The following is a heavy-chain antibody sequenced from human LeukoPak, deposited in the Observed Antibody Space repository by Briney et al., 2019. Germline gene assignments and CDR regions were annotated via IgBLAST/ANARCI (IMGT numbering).Heavy chain of an antibody. D-gene: IGHD2-21*02. CDR2: ISGSNSYI. J-gene: IGHJ6*02. CDR1: GFTFSSYT. CDR3: ARVDIVVVTASSYYGMDV. Sequence: PGGSLRLSCAASGFTFSSYTMHWIRQAPGKGLEWVSSISGSNSYIFYADSVKGRFTVSRDNAKDSLYLQMNSLRAEDTAVYYCARVDIVVVTASSYYGMDVWGQGTTVTVSS. V-gene: IGHV3-21*01.